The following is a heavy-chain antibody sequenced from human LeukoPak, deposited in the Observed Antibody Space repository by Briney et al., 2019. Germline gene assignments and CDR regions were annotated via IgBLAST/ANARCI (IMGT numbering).Heavy chain of an antibody. D-gene: IGHD6-13*01. CDR3: ARRIAAAGRDFDY. Sequence: ASVKVSCKASGYTFTGYYMHWVRQAPGQGLEWMGWINPNSGGTNYAQKFQGRVTMTRDTSISTAYMELSRLRSDDTAVYYCARRIAAAGRDFDYWGQGTLVTVSS. J-gene: IGHJ4*02. CDR1: GYTFTGYY. V-gene: IGHV1-2*02. CDR2: INPNSGGT.